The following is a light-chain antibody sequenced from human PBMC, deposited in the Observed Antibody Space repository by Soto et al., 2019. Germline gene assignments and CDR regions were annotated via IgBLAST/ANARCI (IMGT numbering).Light chain of an antibody. J-gene: IGLJ3*02. Sequence: QSVLTQPPSASGTPGQRVTISCSGSSSNIGSNTVNWYQQFPGTAPKLLIYSNNQRSSGVPDRFSGSKSGTSASLAISGFQSEDEAEYHCAAWDDSLNGWVFGGGTKLTVL. V-gene: IGLV1-44*01. CDR2: SNN. CDR1: SSNIGSNT. CDR3: AAWDDSLNGWV.